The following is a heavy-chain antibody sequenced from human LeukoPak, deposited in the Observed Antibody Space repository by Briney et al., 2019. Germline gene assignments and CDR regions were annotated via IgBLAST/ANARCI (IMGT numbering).Heavy chain of an antibody. CDR1: GGSISSSYY. D-gene: IGHD4-17*01. V-gene: IGHV4-39*01. CDR3: ARSASYGDYDFDY. J-gene: IGHJ4*02. CDR2: IYYSGST. Sequence: SETLSLTCTVSGGSISSSYYWVWIRQPPGKGVEGIGSIYYSGSTYYNPSLKSRVTIYVDTTKNQFSLKLTSVTAADPAVYYCARSASYGDYDFDYWGQGTLVTVSS.